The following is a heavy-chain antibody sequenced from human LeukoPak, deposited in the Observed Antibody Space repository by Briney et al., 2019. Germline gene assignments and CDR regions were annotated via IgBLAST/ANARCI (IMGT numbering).Heavy chain of an antibody. CDR1: GYTFTSYY. CDR2: INPSGGST. Sequence: ASVKVSCKASGYTFTSYYMHWVRQAPGQGLEWMGIINPSGGSTSYAQKFQGRVTMTRDTSTSTVYMELSSLRSEDTAVYYCARERSIAVAGKGRLSLFDYWGQGTLVTVSS. CDR3: ARERSIAVAGKGRLSLFDY. V-gene: IGHV1-46*01. D-gene: IGHD6-19*01. J-gene: IGHJ4*02.